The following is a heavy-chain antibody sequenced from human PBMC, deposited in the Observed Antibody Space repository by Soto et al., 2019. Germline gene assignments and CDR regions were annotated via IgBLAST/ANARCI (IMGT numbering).Heavy chain of an antibody. CDR1: GYTLTELS. CDR3: ATGVMITFGGVIAH. V-gene: IGHV1-24*01. D-gene: IGHD3-16*02. CDR2: FDPEDGET. J-gene: IGHJ4*02. Sequence: ASVNVSCKVSGYTLTELSMHWVRQAPGKGLEWMGGFDPEDGETIYAQKFQGRVTMTEDTSTDTAYMELSSLRSEDTAVYYCATGVMITFGGVIAHWGQGTLVTVSS.